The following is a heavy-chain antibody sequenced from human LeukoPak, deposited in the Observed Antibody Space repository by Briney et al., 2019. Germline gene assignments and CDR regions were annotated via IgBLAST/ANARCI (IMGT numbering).Heavy chain of an antibody. CDR1: GFTFSSYS. CDR3: ARGPLSIVPAAPKRYYYMDV. Sequence: GGSLRLSCAASGFTFSSYSMNWVRQAPGKGLEWVSYISSSSSTIYYADSVKGRFTISRDNAKNSLYLQMNSLRAEDTAVYYCARGPLSIVPAAPKRYYYMDVWGKGTTVTVSS. J-gene: IGHJ6*03. D-gene: IGHD2-2*01. CDR2: ISSSSSTI. V-gene: IGHV3-48*04.